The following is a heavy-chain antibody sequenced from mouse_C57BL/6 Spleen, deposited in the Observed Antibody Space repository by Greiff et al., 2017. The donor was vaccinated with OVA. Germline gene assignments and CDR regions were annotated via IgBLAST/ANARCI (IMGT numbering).Heavy chain of an antibody. CDR3: TRGEGTLVYFDV. V-gene: IGHV5-9-1*02. J-gene: IGHJ1*03. CDR2: ISSGGDYI. D-gene: IGHD3-3*01. Sequence: EVKLEESGEGLVKPGGSLKLSCAASGFTFSSYAMSWVRQTPEKRLEWVAYISSGGDYIYYADTVKGRFTISRDNARNTLYLQMSSLKSEDTAMYYCTRGEGTLVYFDVWGTGTTVTVSS. CDR1: GFTFSSYA.